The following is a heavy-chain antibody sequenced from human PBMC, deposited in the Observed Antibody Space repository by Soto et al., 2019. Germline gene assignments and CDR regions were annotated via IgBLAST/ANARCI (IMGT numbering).Heavy chain of an antibody. D-gene: IGHD2-2*01. Sequence: SETLSLTCTVSGGSISSYYWSWIRQPPGKGLEWIGYIYYSGSTNYNPSLKSRVTISVDTSKNQFSLKLSSVTAADTDVYYCARAYCSSTSCYGVDWFDPWGQGTLVTVSS. V-gene: IGHV4-59*01. CDR1: GGSISSYY. J-gene: IGHJ5*02. CDR2: IYYSGST. CDR3: ARAYCSSTSCYGVDWFDP.